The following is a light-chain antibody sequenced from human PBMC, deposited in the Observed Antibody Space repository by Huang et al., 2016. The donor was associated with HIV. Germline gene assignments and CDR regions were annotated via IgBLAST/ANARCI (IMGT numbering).Light chain of an antibody. V-gene: IGKV1-6*01. Sequence: AVQLTQFPPSLSASVGDRVTITCRASQDIRTSLAWDQHKPGKAPKLLISAASNLQSGVSSRFSSDSAGTYVTLFISSLQPEDAATYYCQQLHEYPITFGRGTRLDIK. CDR2: AAS. J-gene: IGKJ5*01. CDR1: QDIRTS. CDR3: QQLHEYPIT.